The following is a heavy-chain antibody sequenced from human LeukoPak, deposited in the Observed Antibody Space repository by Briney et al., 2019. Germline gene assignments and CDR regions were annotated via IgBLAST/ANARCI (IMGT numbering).Heavy chain of an antibody. V-gene: IGHV3-15*01. CDR3: TTEEKITMIVLVHDY. CDR1: GFTFSNAW. D-gene: IGHD3-22*01. Sequence: GGSLRLSCAASGFTFSNAWMSWVRQAPGKGLEWVGRIKSTTDGGTTDYAAPVKGRFTISRDDSKNTLYLQMNSLKTEDTAVYYCTTEEKITMIVLVHDYWGQGTLVTVSS. CDR2: IKSTTDGGTT. J-gene: IGHJ4*02.